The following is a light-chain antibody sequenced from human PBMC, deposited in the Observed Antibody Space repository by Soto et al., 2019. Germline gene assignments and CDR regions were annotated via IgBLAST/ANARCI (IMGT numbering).Light chain of an antibody. CDR3: QQYNSYWT. V-gene: IGKV1-5*03. Sequence: DIQMTQSPSTLSAPVGDRVTITCRASQSISSWLAWYQQKPGKAPKLLIYKASSLESGVLSRFSGSGSGTEFTLTISSLQPDDFATYYCQQYNSYWTFGQGTKVEIK. J-gene: IGKJ1*01. CDR2: KAS. CDR1: QSISSW.